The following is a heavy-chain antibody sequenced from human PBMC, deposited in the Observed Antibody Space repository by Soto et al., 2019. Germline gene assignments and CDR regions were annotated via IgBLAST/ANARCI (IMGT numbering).Heavy chain of an antibody. V-gene: IGHV3-23*01. CDR3: ARRNSGWYFDL. CDR2: ISGSGDST. CDR1: GFTFSSYA. J-gene: IGHJ2*01. Sequence: EVQLLESGGGLVQPGGSLRLSCAASGFTFSSYAMNWVRQAPGKGLQWVSVISGSGDSTYYADSVKGRFTISRDNSKNTLYLQMNSLRAEDTAVYYCARRNSGWYFDLWGRGTLDTVSS. D-gene: IGHD4-4*01.